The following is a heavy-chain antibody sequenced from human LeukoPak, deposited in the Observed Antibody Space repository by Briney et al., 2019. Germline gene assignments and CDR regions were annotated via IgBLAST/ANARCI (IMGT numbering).Heavy chain of an antibody. J-gene: IGHJ4*02. D-gene: IGHD1-14*01. CDR3: ASDPGYRTLEYYFDY. V-gene: IGHV3-21*01. CDR2: ISSSSSYI. CDR1: GFTFSSFE. Sequence: TGGSLRLSCAASGFTFSSFEMNWVRQAPGKGLEWVSSISSSSSYIYYADSVKGRFTISRDNAKNSLYLQMNSLRAEDTAVYYCASDPGYRTLEYYFDYWGQGTLVTVSS.